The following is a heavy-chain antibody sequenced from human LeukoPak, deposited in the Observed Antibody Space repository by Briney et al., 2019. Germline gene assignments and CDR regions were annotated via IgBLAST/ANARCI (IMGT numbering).Heavy chain of an antibody. J-gene: IGHJ4*02. CDR2: IASKTDGGAT. D-gene: IGHD3-10*01. CDR1: GLTVTNAW. Sequence: GGSLRLSCSASGLTVTNAWMNWVRQAPGEGLDWVGRIASKTDGGATDYAAPVKGRFTISRDDSKNTLNLQMNSLKTEDTAVYYCTTGIRGDWGQGVLVIVSS. CDR3: TTGIRGD. V-gene: IGHV3-15*07.